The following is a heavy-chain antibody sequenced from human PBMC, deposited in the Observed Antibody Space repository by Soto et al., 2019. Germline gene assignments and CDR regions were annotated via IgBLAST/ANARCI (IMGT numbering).Heavy chain of an antibody. J-gene: IGHJ4*02. CDR3: ARARGYSYGPDY. V-gene: IGHV4-30-2*01. CDR2: IYHSGST. D-gene: IGHD5-18*01. CDR1: GGSISSSGYS. Sequence: PSETLSLTCAASGGSISSSGYSWCWIRQPPGKGLEWIGYIYHSGSTYYNPSLKSRVTISVDRSKNQFSLKLSSVTAADTAVYYCARARGYSYGPDYWGQGTLVTVSS.